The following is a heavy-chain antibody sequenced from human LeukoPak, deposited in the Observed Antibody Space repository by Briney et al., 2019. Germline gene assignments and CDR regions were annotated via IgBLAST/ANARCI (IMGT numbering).Heavy chain of an antibody. Sequence: PSETLSLTCTVSGGSISSSSYYWGWIRQPPGTGLEWIGSIYYSGSTYYNPSLKSRVTISVDTSKNQFSLKLSSVTAADTAVYYCARVVDGYNSWVFDYWGQGTLVTVSS. CDR3: ARVVDGYNSWVFDY. J-gene: IGHJ4*02. CDR2: IYYSGST. V-gene: IGHV4-39*07. D-gene: IGHD5-24*01. CDR1: GGSISSSSYY.